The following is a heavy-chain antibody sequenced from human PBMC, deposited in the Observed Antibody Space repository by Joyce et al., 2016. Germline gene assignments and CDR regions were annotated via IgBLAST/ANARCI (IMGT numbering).Heavy chain of an antibody. Sequence: QVHLVQSGSELKKPGASVKVSCKASGYTFTSYAMNWVRPSPGQGLELRGCNKTNTVIPTYAQGFTGRFVFSLDTSVSTAYLQISSLKAEDTAVYYCARDYGNFDYWGQGTLVTVSS. D-gene: IGHD1-14*01. CDR2: NKTNTVIP. CDR3: ARDYGNFDY. CDR1: GYTFTSYA. V-gene: IGHV7-4-1*02. J-gene: IGHJ4*02.